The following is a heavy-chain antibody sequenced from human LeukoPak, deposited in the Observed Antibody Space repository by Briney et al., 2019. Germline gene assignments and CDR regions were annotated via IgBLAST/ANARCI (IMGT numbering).Heavy chain of an antibody. V-gene: IGHV3-30*04. CDR2: ISYDGSDK. D-gene: IGHD4-23*01. Sequence: GGSLRLSCAASGFTFSSYPMHWVRQAPGKGLEWVAVISYDGSDKYYADSVKGRFTISRDNSKNTLYLQMNSLRVEDTAVYYCARGRPHGNDYWGQGTLVTVSS. CDR3: ARGRPHGNDY. J-gene: IGHJ4*02. CDR1: GFTFSSYP.